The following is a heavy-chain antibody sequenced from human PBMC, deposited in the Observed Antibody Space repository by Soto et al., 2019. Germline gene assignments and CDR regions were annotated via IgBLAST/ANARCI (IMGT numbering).Heavy chain of an antibody. D-gene: IGHD3-3*01. CDR2: IIPIFGTA. Sequence: SVKVSCKASGGTFSSYAISWVRQAPGQGLEWMGGIIPIFGTANYAQKFQGRVTITADESTSTAYMELSSLRSEDTAVYYCARARKSGGYDFWSGYPSDYYGMDVWGQ. CDR3: ARARKSGGYDFWSGYPSDYYGMDV. V-gene: IGHV1-69*13. CDR1: GGTFSSYA. J-gene: IGHJ6*02.